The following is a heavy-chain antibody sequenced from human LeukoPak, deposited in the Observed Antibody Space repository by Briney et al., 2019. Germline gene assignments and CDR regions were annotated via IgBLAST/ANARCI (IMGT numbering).Heavy chain of an antibody. CDR2: TSGSGGST. Sequence: GGSLRLSCVASGFTFSSYAMSWVRQAPGKGLEWVSVTSGSGGSTYYADSVKGRFTISRDNSKNTLYLQMNSLRAEDTAVYYCAKVSRYCSGGSCYYHPFDYWGQGTLVTVSS. V-gene: IGHV3-23*01. D-gene: IGHD2-15*01. J-gene: IGHJ4*02. CDR3: AKVSRYCSGGSCYYHPFDY. CDR1: GFTFSSYA.